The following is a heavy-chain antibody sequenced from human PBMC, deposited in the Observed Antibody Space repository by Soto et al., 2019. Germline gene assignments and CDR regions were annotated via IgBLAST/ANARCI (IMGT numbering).Heavy chain of an antibody. D-gene: IGHD3-3*01. V-gene: IGHV4-31*03. CDR1: GGSISSGGYY. Sequence: SETLSLTCTVSGGSISSGGYYWSWIRQHPGKGLEWIGYIYYSGSTYYNPSLKSRVTISVDTSKNQFSLKLSSVTAADTAVYYCARDYDSFFDYWGQGTLVTVSS. J-gene: IGHJ4*02. CDR2: IYYSGST. CDR3: ARDYDSFFDY.